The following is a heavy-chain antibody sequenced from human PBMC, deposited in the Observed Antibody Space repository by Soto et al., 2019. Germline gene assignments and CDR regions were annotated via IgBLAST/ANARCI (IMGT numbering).Heavy chain of an antibody. CDR2: IIPIFGTA. CDR3: AREKQLVPRYYFDY. D-gene: IGHD6-6*01. J-gene: IGHJ4*02. CDR1: GGTFSSYA. V-gene: IGHV1-69*13. Sequence: RASVKVSCKASGGTFSSYAISWVRQAPGQGLEWMGGIIPIFGTANYAQKFQGRVTITADESTSTAYMELSSLRSEDTAVYYCAREKQLVPRYYFDYWGQGTLVTVSS.